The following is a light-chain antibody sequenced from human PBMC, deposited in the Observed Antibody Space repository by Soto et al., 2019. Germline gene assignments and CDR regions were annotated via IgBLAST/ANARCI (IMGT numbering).Light chain of an antibody. CDR3: QQYHSAPFT. CDR1: QSVYSSH. CDR2: DAS. J-gene: IGKJ3*01. V-gene: IGKV3-20*01. Sequence: EIVLTQSPGTLSLSPGARAPLSCRASQSVYSSHLAWYRQKPGQVPRLLIYDASSRATGIPDRFSGSGSGTDFTLTISRLEPEDFAVYYCQQYHSAPFTFGPGTKVDIK.